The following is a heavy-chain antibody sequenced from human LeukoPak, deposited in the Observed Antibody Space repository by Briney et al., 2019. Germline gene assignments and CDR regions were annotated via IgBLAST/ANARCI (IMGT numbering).Heavy chain of an antibody. D-gene: IGHD6-13*01. CDR1: GFTFSSYA. CDR3: ARVDSSSWYHDY. J-gene: IGHJ4*02. CDR2: ISYDGSNK. V-gene: IGHV3-30*04. Sequence: GGSLRLSCAASGFTFSSYAMHWVRQAPGKGLEWVAVISYDGSNKYYADSVKGRFTISRDNSKNTLYLQMNSLRAEDTAVYYCARVDSSSWYHDYWGQGTLVTVSS.